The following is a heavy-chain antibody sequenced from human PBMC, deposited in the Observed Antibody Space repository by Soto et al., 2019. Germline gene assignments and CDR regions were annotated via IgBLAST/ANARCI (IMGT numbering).Heavy chain of an antibody. D-gene: IGHD3-3*01. Sequence: PSETLSLTCAVYGGSFSGYYWSWIRQPPGKGLEWIGEINHSGSTNYNPSLKSRVTISVDTSKNQFSLKLSSVTAADTAVYYCARRSNTIFGPPTGNWFDPWGQGTLVTVSS. CDR2: INHSGST. J-gene: IGHJ5*02. CDR3: ARRSNTIFGPPTGNWFDP. CDR1: GGSFSGYY. V-gene: IGHV4-34*01.